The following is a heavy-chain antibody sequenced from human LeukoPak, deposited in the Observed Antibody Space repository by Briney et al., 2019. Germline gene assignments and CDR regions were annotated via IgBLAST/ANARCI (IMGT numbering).Heavy chain of an antibody. J-gene: IGHJ4*02. CDR1: GGSISSYY. CDR2: IYYSGST. CDR3: ARGIFFDY. Sequence: SETLSLTCTVSGGSISSYYWSWIRQPPGKGLEWIGYIYYSGSTNYNPSLKSRVTISVDTSKNQFSLKLSSVTAADTAVYYCARGIFFDYWGQGTLVTVSS. D-gene: IGHD3-3*02. V-gene: IGHV4-59*01.